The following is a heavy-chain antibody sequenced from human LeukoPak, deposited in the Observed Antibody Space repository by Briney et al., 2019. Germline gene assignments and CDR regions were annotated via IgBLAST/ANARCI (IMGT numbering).Heavy chain of an antibody. CDR3: ARGGSITGTTWFDP. V-gene: IGHV1-8*01. Sequence: ASVKVSCKASGYTFTSYDINWVRQATGQGLEWMRWMNPNSGNTGYAQKFQGRVTVTRNTSISTAYMELSSLRSEDTAVYYCARGGSITGTTWFDPWGQGTLVTVSS. CDR1: GYTFTSYD. J-gene: IGHJ5*02. D-gene: IGHD1-7*01. CDR2: MNPNSGNT.